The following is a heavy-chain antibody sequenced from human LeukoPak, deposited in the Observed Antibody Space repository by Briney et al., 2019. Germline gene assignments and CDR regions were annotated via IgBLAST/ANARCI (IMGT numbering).Heavy chain of an antibody. Sequence: PSETLSLTCAVYGGSFSGYYWSWIRQPPGKGLEWIGEINHSGSTNYNPSLKSRVTISVDTSKNQFSLKLSSVTAADTAVYYCARHYDRSGRFDYWGQGTLVTVSS. CDR1: GGSFSGYY. CDR3: ARHYDRSGRFDY. V-gene: IGHV4-34*01. J-gene: IGHJ4*02. CDR2: INHSGST. D-gene: IGHD3-22*01.